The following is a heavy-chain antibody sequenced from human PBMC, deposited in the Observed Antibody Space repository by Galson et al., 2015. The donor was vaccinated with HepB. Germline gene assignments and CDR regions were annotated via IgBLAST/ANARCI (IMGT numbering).Heavy chain of an antibody. CDR1: GFTFSNAW. J-gene: IGHJ6*02. Sequence: SHSLSCAASGFTFSNAWMSWVRPAAGMGLEWVGRTKSKTDGGTTDYAAPVKGRFTISRDDSKNTLYLQMNSLKTEDTAVYYCTTGSRDYGDYGYDYYGMDVWGQGTTVTVSS. CDR2: TKSKTDGGTT. V-gene: IGHV3-15*01. CDR3: TTGSRDYGDYGYDYYGMDV. D-gene: IGHD4-17*01.